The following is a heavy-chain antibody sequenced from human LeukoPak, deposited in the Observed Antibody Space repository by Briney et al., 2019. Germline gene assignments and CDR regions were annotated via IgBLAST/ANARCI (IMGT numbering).Heavy chain of an antibody. V-gene: IGHV1-2*02. Sequence: ASVKVSCKASGYTFTDYYMHWVRQALGQRLEWMGWINPNNGGTNYAQKFQGRVTITKDTSINTAYMELNRLRSDDTAVYYCARVGGGYNFHFDYWGQGTLVTVSS. CDR3: ARVGGGYNFHFDY. CDR1: GYTFTDYY. CDR2: INPNNGGT. D-gene: IGHD5-24*01. J-gene: IGHJ4*02.